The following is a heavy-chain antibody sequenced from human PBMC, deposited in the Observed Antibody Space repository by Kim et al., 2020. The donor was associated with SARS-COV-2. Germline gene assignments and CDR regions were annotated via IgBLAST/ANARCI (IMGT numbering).Heavy chain of an antibody. D-gene: IGHD3-10*01. J-gene: IGHJ6*02. CDR2: INTNTGNP. CDR1: GYTFTSYA. Sequence: ASVKVSCKASGYTFTSYAMNWVRQAPGQGLEWMGWINTNTGNPTYAQGFTGRFVFSLDTSVSTAYLQISSLKAEDTAVYYCATLFYGSGSYFHYYYGMDVWGQGTTVTVSS. CDR3: ATLFYGSGSYFHYYYGMDV. V-gene: IGHV7-4-1*02.